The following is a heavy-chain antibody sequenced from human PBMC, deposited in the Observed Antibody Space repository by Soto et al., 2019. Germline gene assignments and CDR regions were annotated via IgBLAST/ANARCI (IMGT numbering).Heavy chain of an antibody. V-gene: IGHV4-31*03. CDR2: IYYSGST. CDR1: GGSISSGGYY. Sequence: SETLSLTCTVSGGSISSGGYYWSWIRQHPGKGLEWIGYIYYSGSTYYNPSLKSRVTISVDTSKNQFSLKLSSVTAADMAVYYCARHSVTYYDFDYWGQRTLVTVSS. CDR3: ARHSVTYYDFDY. J-gene: IGHJ4*02. D-gene: IGHD1-26*01.